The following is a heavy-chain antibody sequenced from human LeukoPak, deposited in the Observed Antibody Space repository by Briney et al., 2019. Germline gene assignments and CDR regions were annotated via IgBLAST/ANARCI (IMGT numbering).Heavy chain of an antibody. CDR3: ARIVADWFDP. V-gene: IGHV4-31*03. CDR2: IYYSGST. CDR1: GGSISSGGYY. D-gene: IGHD3-16*02. J-gene: IGHJ5*02. Sequence: SETLSLTCTVSGGSISSGGYYWSWIRQHPGKGLEWIGYIYYSGSTYYNPSLKSRVTISVDTSKNRFSLKLSSVTAADTAVYYCARIVADWFDPWGQGTLVTVSS.